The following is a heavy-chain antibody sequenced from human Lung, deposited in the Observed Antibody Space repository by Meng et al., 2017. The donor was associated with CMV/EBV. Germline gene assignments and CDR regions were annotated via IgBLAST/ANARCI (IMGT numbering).Heavy chain of an antibody. CDR2: IRSKASNYAT. V-gene: IGHV3-73*01. Sequence: GGSXRLXCAVSGFTFSDSAMYWVRHASGKGLEWVGRIRSKASNYATTYAASVEGRFTISRDDSKNMVYLEMNSLKIEDTALYYCCRPTAVASSPTDYWGQGTLVTVPS. CDR1: GFTFSDSA. J-gene: IGHJ4*02. D-gene: IGHD6-19*01. CDR3: CRPTAVASSPTDY.